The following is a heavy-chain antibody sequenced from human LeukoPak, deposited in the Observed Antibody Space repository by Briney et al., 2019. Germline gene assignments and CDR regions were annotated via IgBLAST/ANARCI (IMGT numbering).Heavy chain of an antibody. CDR1: GFSFSSYW. D-gene: IGHD1-26*01. Sequence: GGSLRLSCAASGFSFSSYWMSWVRQAPGKGLEWVANIKQDGSEMYYVDSVKGRFTISRDNAKTSLYLQMNSLRAEDTAVYYCAREERLSGSYSYGMDVWGQGTTVTVSS. CDR2: IKQDGSEM. J-gene: IGHJ6*02. V-gene: IGHV3-7*01. CDR3: AREERLSGSYSYGMDV.